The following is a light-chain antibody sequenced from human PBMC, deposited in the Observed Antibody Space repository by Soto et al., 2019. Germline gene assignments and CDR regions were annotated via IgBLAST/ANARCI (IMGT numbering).Light chain of an antibody. Sequence: QSVLTQPPPASGTPGQRVTISCSGSSSNIGSNTVNWYQQLPGTAPKLLIYSNNQRPSGVPDRFSGSKSGTSASLAVSGLQSEDEADYYCAAWDDRLNGPVFGTGTKVTVL. J-gene: IGLJ1*01. V-gene: IGLV1-44*01. CDR3: AAWDDRLNGPV. CDR1: SSNIGSNT. CDR2: SNN.